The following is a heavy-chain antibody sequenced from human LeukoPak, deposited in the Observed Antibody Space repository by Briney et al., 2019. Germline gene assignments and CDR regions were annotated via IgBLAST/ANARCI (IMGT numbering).Heavy chain of an antibody. Sequence: SETLSLTCTVSGGSISSSSYYWGWIRQPPGKGLEWIGSIYYSGSTYYNPSLKSRVTISVDTPKNQFSLKLSSVTAADTAVYYCARVRYYYDSSGYYRSPQYFQHWGQGTLVTVSS. D-gene: IGHD3-22*01. J-gene: IGHJ1*01. CDR3: ARVRYYYDSSGYYRSPQYFQH. V-gene: IGHV4-39*07. CDR1: GGSISSSSYY. CDR2: IYYSGST.